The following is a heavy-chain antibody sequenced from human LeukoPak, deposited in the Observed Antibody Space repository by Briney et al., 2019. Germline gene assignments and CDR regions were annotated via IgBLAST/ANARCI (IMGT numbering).Heavy chain of an antibody. CDR3: ARGKTSTRYWYFDL. D-gene: IGHD2-15*01. CDR1: GGSISSYY. CDR2: INYSGST. Sequence: SETLSLTCTLSGGSISSYYWSWMRHPAGKGLEWIGYINYSGSTNNNPSLESRVTISVDASKIQVSPKVTSVTVADTAVYYCARGKTSTRYWYFDLWGRGTLVSVSS. J-gene: IGHJ2*01. V-gene: IGHV4-59*01.